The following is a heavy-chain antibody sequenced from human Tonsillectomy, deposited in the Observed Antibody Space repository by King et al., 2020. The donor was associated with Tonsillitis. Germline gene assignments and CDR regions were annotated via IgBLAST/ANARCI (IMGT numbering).Heavy chain of an antibody. D-gene: IGHD3-22*01. Sequence: QLVQSGAEVKKPGSSVKVSCKASGGTFSSYAISWGRQAPGQGLEWLGGIIPSFGTANYAQKFQGRVTITADKSTSTAYMELSSLRSEDTAVYYCARRFEDDSPFDYWGQGTLVTVSS. CDR2: IIPSFGTA. CDR1: GGTFSSYA. J-gene: IGHJ4*02. CDR3: ARRFEDDSPFDY. V-gene: IGHV1-69*06.